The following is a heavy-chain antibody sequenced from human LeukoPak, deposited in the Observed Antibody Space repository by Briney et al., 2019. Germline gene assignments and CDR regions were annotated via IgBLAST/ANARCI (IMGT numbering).Heavy chain of an antibody. CDR1: GFTFSNYM. J-gene: IGHJ4*02. V-gene: IGHV3-48*01. CDR2: ISSSSNKV. Sequence: GGSLRLSCAASGFTFSNYMMHWVRQAPGKGLEWISYISSSSNKVYYADSVKGRFTISRDNAKNSLFLQMNSLRADDTAVYYCARNFCCGGDCAISYFDYWGQGTLVTVSS. D-gene: IGHD2-21*02. CDR3: ARNFCCGGDCAISYFDY.